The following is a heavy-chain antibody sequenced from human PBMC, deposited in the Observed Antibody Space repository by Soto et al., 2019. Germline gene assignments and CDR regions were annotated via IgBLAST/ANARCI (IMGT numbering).Heavy chain of an antibody. V-gene: IGHV3-7*01. J-gene: IGHJ4*02. CDR2: IKQDGSEK. D-gene: IGHD2-2*01. CDR1: GFTFSSYW. Sequence: GGSLRLSCAASGFTFSSYWMSWVRQAPGKGLEWVANIKQDGSEKYYVDSVKGRFTISRDNAKNSLYLQMNSLRAEDTAVYYCARCRVVPAAMLLDYGDLYYFDYWGQGTLVTVSS. CDR3: ARCRVVPAAMLLDYGDLYYFDY.